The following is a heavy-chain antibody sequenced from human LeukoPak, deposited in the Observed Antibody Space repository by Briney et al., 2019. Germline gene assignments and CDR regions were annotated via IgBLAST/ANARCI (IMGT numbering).Heavy chain of an antibody. CDR2: ISSSSSYI. V-gene: IGHV3-21*04. CDR1: GFTFSSYS. D-gene: IGHD3-22*01. CDR3: AKDESITMIVVVTASFDY. Sequence: PGGSLRLSCAASGFTFSSYSMNWVRQAPGKGLEWVSSISSSSSYIYYADSVKGRFTISRDNSKNTLYLQMNSLRSEDTAVYYCAKDESITMIVVVTASFDYWGQGTLVTVSS. J-gene: IGHJ4*02.